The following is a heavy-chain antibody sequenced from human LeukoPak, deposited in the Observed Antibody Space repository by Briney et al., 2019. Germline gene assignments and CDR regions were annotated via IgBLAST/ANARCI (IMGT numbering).Heavy chain of an antibody. CDR1: GFTFSSYG. D-gene: IGHD2-2*02. Sequence: PGRSLRLSCAASGFTFSSYGMHWVRQAPGKGLEWVAVISYDGSNQYLADFVKGRSTITTDNSKNTLYLQMNSLRAEDTAVYYCAKGTGYCSSTSCYTHYYYYGMDVWGQGTTVTVSS. V-gene: IGHV3-30*18. J-gene: IGHJ6*02. CDR3: AKGTGYCSSTSCYTHYYYYGMDV. CDR2: ISYDGSNQ.